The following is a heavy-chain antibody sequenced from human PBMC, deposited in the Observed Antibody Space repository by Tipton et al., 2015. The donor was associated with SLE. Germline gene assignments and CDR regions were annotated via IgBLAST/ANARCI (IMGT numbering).Heavy chain of an antibody. CDR2: ISPDGSST. V-gene: IGHV3-74*01. CDR3: AKDRGAIKYYGMDV. Sequence: SLRLSCAASGFTFSRFWMHWVRQAPGKGLLWVSRISPDGSSTNYADSVKGRFTISRDNAKNTLYLQMDSLRAEDTALYYCAKDRGAIKYYGMDVWGQGTTVTVSS. J-gene: IGHJ6*02. CDR1: GFTFSRFW.